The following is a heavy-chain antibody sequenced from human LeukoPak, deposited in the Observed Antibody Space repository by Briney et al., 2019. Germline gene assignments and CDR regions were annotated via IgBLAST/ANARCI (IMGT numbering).Heavy chain of an antibody. CDR2: ITAIDGRT. D-gene: IGHD6-13*01. V-gene: IGHV3-23*01. Sequence: GESLKISCKASGFTFSSTTMGWVRQAPGRGLEWVPSITAIDGRTYYADSVRGRFTISRDNSKNTVYLQLNSLRAGDTAIYYCTKDRRGPAAGTWYFDSWGQGTLVTVSS. CDR1: GFTFSSTT. J-gene: IGHJ4*02. CDR3: TKDRRGPAAGTWYFDS.